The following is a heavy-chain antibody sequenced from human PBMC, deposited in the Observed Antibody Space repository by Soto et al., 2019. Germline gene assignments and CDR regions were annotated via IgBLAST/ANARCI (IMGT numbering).Heavy chain of an antibody. CDR2: IYYSGST. CDR3: ARGMRRLPAASSDWFDP. J-gene: IGHJ5*02. V-gene: IGHV4-59*01. Sequence: QVQLQESGPGLVKPSETLSLTCTVSGGSISSYYWSWIRQPPGKGLDWIGYIYYSGSTNYNPSLKSRVTISVDTSKNQFSLKLSSVTAADTAVYYCARGMRRLPAASSDWFDPWGQGTLVTVSS. D-gene: IGHD2-2*01. CDR1: GGSISSYY.